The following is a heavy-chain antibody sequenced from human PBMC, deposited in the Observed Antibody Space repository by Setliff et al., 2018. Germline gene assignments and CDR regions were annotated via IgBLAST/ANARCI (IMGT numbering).Heavy chain of an antibody. CDR2: INHSGST. CDR1: GGSITSGSFY. Sequence: NPSETLSLTCTVSGGSITSGSFYWSWIRQPPGKGLDWVGEINHSGSTNYSPSLKSRVSISVDKSSNQFSLKLTSVTAADTAVYYCARAQVVFAISAPVWYFEFWGRGTQVTVSS. D-gene: IGHD2-21*01. V-gene: IGHV4-39*07. CDR3: ARAQVVFAISAPVWYFEF. J-gene: IGHJ2*01.